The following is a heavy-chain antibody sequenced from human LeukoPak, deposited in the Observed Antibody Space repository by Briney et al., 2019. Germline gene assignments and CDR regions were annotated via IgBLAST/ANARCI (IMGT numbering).Heavy chain of an antibody. CDR1: GGSISSSSYY. V-gene: IGHV4-39*01. D-gene: IGHD6-13*01. Sequence: PSETLSLTCTVSGGSISSSSYYWGWIRQPPGKGLEWIGSIYYSGSTYYNPSLKSRVTISVDTSKNQFSLKLSSVTAADTAVYYCARQGILEVNFDYWGQGTLVTVSS. CDR3: ARQGILEVNFDY. J-gene: IGHJ4*02. CDR2: IYYSGST.